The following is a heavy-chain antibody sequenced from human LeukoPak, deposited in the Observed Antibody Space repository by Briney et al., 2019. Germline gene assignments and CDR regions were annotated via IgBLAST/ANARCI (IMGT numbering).Heavy chain of an antibody. J-gene: IGHJ4*02. V-gene: IGHV3-30*01. Sequence: PGGSLRLSCAASGFTFSNYAMHWVRQASGKGLEWVAVISYDGSNKYYADSVKGRFTISRDNSKNTLYLQMNSLRAEDTAVYYCARDLSPISGRASYYFDYWGRGTLVTVSS. CDR1: GFTFSNYA. CDR3: ARDLSPISGRASYYFDY. CDR2: ISYDGSNK. D-gene: IGHD3-16*01.